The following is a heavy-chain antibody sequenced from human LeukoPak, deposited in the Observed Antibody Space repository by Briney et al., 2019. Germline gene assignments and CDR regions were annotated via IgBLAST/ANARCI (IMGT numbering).Heavy chain of an antibody. CDR3: ARSRPYGSYYMDV. V-gene: IGHV4-34*01. J-gene: IGHJ6*03. CDR2: INHSGST. D-gene: IGHD3-10*01. CDR1: GGSFSGYY. Sequence: SETLSLTCAVYGGSFSGYYWSWIRQPPGKGLEWIGEINHSGSTNYNPSLKSRVTISVDTSKNQFSLKLSSVTAADTAVYYCARSRPYGSYYMDVWGKGTTVTVSS.